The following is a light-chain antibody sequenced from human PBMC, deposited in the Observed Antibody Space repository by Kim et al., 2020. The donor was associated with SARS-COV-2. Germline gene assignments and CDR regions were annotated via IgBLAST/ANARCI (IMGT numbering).Light chain of an antibody. CDR1: QSVSSY. CDR2: DVS. Sequence: PATLSLSPGERATLSCRTSQSVSSYLAWYQQKPGQAPRLLIYDVSIRATGIPARFSGFGSGTDFTLTISSLEPEDFAVYYCQQRTTFGGGTKLEI. V-gene: IGKV3-11*01. J-gene: IGKJ4*01. CDR3: QQRTT.